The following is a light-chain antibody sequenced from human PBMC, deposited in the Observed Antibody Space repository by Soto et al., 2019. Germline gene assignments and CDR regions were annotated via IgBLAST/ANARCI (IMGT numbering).Light chain of an antibody. Sequence: QAVVTQEPSLTVSPGGTVTLTCGFSTGAVTSGHYPYWFQQKPGQAPTTLIYDTDNKHSWTPARFSGSLLGGKAALTLSGAQPEDEADYYCLVSYSGARVFGGGTQLTLL. CDR2: DTD. V-gene: IGLV7-46*01. CDR1: TGAVTSGHY. CDR3: LVSYSGARV. J-gene: IGLJ2*01.